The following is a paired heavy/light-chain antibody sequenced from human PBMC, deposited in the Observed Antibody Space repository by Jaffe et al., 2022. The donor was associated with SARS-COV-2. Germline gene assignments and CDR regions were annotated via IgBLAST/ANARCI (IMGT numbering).Light chain of an antibody. V-gene: IGKV3-20*01. CDR1: QSVRINY. J-gene: IGKJ5*01. CDR2: ATS. CDR3: QQYVNSPLT. Sequence: EIVLTQSPGTLSLSPGERATLSCRTSQSVRINYLAWYQQSPGQAPRLLIYATSHRATGIPDRFSGSGSGTDFTLTISRLEPEDFAVYYCQQYVNSPLTFGQGTRLEIK.
Heavy chain of an antibody. D-gene: IGHD2-15*01. J-gene: IGHJ5*02. V-gene: IGHV1-3*01. CDR3: AREYSQYWPNWFDP. CDR2: INAGNGST. Sequence: QVQLVQSGAEVKKPGASVKVSCKASGHTFTTYAFHWVRQAPGQRLQWMGRINAGNGSTEYSQKFQGRVSIRTDTSANLIYMELSSLRLEDTAVYYCAREYSQYWPNWFDPWGQGTLVTVSS. CDR1: GHTFTTYA.